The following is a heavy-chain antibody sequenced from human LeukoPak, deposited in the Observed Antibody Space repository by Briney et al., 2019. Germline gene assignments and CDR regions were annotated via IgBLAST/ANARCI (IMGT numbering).Heavy chain of an antibody. J-gene: IGHJ4*02. Sequence: GGSLRLSCAASGFSFGSDWMSWLRQAPGKGLEWVANIRPDGGEKYYVDSVKGRFIISRDNAKNSLFLQMNSLRAEDTAVYFCARDGGGWSKDWGQGTLVTVSS. V-gene: IGHV3-7*01. CDR1: GFSFGSDW. CDR2: IRPDGGEK. D-gene: IGHD6-19*01. CDR3: ARDGGGWSKD.